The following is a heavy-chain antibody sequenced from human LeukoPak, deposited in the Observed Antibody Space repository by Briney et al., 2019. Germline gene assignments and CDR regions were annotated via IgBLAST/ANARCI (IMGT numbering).Heavy chain of an antibody. D-gene: IGHD3-3*01. V-gene: IGHV3-30-3*01. J-gene: IGHJ4*02. Sequence: GGSLRLSCAASGFTFSSYAMSWVRQAPGKGLEWVALISYDGSNKYYGDSVKGRFTISRDNSKKTLYLQMNSLRAEDTAVYYCAKDLQPRITIFGVVSAGGYWGQGTLVTVSS. CDR1: GFTFSSYA. CDR3: AKDLQPRITIFGVVSAGGY. CDR2: ISYDGSNK.